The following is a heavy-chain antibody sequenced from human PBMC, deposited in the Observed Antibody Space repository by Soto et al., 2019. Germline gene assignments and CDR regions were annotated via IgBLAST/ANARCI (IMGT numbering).Heavy chain of an antibody. V-gene: IGHV3-21*06. CDR3: ARDDGWLILDY. J-gene: IGHJ4*02. D-gene: IGHD6-19*01. CDR1: GFAFNTYS. Sequence: EVQLVVSGGGPVKPGGSLRLYCAASGFAFNTYSMNWVRQAPGKGLEWVAFITRSSSYIYYADSVRGRFTFSRDKTKNSLYLQMNSLRAEDTAIYYCARDDGWLILDYWGQGTLVTVSS. CDR2: ITRSSSYI.